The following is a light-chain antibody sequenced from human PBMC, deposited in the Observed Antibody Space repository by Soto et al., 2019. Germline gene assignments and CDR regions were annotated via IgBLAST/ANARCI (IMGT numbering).Light chain of an antibody. V-gene: IGKV3-15*01. Sequence: EIVLTQSPDTLYVSPGEGATLSCRASQSLSSNVAWYQQRPRQAPRLLIYATSSRASDVPARFSGSGSGTEFTLTIASLQSEDFAIYYCQQYNHWPRMLSFGGGTKVDIK. CDR3: QQYNHWPRMLS. CDR1: QSLSSN. J-gene: IGKJ4*01. CDR2: ATS.